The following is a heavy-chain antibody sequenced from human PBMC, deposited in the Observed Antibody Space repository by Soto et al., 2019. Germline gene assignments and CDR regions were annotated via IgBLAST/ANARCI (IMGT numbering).Heavy chain of an antibody. V-gene: IGHV3-30-3*01. Sequence: QVQLVESGGGVVQPGRSLRLSCAASGFTFSSYAMHWVRQAPGKGLEWVAVISYDGSNKYYAYSVKGRFTISRDNSKNTLYLQMNSLRAEDTAVYYCASIAVADDAFDIWRRGTMVTVSS. CDR3: ASIAVADDAFDI. D-gene: IGHD6-19*01. J-gene: IGHJ3*02. CDR2: ISYDGSNK. CDR1: GFTFSSYA.